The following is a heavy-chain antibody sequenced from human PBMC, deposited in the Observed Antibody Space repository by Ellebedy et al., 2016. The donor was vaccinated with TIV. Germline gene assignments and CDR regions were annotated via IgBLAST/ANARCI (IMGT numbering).Heavy chain of an antibody. CDR2: IKSKTDGGTT. D-gene: IGHD2-8*01. J-gene: IGHJ4*02. CDR1: GFTFSNAW. V-gene: IGHV3-15*07. Sequence: GESLKISCAASGFTFSNAWMNWVRQAPGKGLEWVGRIKSKTDGGTTDYAAPVKGRFTISRDDSKNTLYLQMNSLKTEDTAVYYCTTDIVLMVYGWVDYWGQGTLVTVSS. CDR3: TTDIVLMVYGWVDY.